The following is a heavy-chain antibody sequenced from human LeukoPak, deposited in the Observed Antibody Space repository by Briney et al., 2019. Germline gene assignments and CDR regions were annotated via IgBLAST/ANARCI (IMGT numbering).Heavy chain of an antibody. CDR1: GGSISSYY. Sequence: SETLSLTCTVSGGSISSYYWSWIRQPPGKGLEWIGYIYHSGSTYYNPSLKSRVTISVDRSKNQFSLKLSSVTAADTAVYYCARDTLPGSVAGDYWGQGTLVTVSS. J-gene: IGHJ4*02. V-gene: IGHV4-59*12. CDR2: IYHSGST. D-gene: IGHD2-15*01. CDR3: ARDTLPGSVAGDY.